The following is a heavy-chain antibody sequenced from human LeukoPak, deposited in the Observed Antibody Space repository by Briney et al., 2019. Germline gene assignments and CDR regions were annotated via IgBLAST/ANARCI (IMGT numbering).Heavy chain of an antibody. J-gene: IGHJ4*02. CDR2: ISLSSGAI. D-gene: IGHD3-10*01. Sequence: GGSLRLSCEASGFTVSSFEINWVRQAPGKGLEWVSYISLSSGAIYYVDSVKGRFTISRDNAKNSLYLQMNSLRAEDTAVYYCAREVYYGSGRRFDLWGQGTLVTVSS. CDR3: AREVYYGSGRRFDL. CDR1: GFTVSSFE. V-gene: IGHV3-48*03.